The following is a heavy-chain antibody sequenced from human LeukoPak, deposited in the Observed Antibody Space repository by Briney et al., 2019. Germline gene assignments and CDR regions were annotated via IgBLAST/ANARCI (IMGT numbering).Heavy chain of an antibody. CDR1: GYTFTGYY. Sequence: ASVKVSCKASGYTFTGYYMHWVRQAPGQGLEWMGWINPNSGGTNYAQKFQGRVTMTRDTSISTAYMELSRLRSDDTAVYYCARDLGYGGYGAFDIWGQGTMVTVSS. V-gene: IGHV1-2*02. J-gene: IGHJ3*02. CDR3: ARDLGYGGYGAFDI. CDR2: INPNSGGT. D-gene: IGHD4-17*01.